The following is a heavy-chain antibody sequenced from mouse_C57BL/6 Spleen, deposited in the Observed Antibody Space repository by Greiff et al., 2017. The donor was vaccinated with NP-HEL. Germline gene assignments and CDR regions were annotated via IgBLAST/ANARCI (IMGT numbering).Heavy chain of an antibody. J-gene: IGHJ3*01. CDR1: GYAFSSSW. Sequence: VQLQQSGPELVKPGASVKISCKASGYAFSSSWMNWVKQRPGKGLEWIGRIYPGDGDTNYNGKFKGKATLTADKSSSTAYMQLSSLTSEDSAVYCCARELRLAYWGQGTLVTVSA. CDR3: ARELRLAY. CDR2: IYPGDGDT. D-gene: IGHD3-2*02. V-gene: IGHV1-82*01.